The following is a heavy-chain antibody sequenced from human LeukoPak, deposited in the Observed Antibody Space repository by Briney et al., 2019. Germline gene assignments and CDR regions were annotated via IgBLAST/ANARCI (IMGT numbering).Heavy chain of an antibody. CDR3: AEDGD. J-gene: IGHJ4*02. CDR2: SGSGFST. D-gene: IGHD7-27*01. Sequence: GGSLRLSCAASGFTFSNYAMTWVRQAPGKGLEWVSASGSGFSTYYADSVKGRFTISRDNSRNTLYLQMNSLRAEDTAVYYCAEDGDWGQGTLVTVSS. V-gene: IGHV3-23*01. CDR1: GFTFSNYA.